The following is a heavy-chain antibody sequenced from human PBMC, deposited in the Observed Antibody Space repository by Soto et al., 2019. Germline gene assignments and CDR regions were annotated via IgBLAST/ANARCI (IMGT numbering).Heavy chain of an antibody. Sequence: SLRLSCAASGFTFSTYAMHWVRQAPGKGLESVSAISSNGGSTYYANSVQGRFTISRDNSKNTLYLQMGSLRGEDMAVYYCARDGTAGFWSGYSYYYQYMDVWGKGTTVTVSS. CDR2: ISSNGGST. CDR1: GFTFSTYA. V-gene: IGHV3-64*01. CDR3: ARDGTAGFWSGYSYYYQYMDV. D-gene: IGHD3-3*01. J-gene: IGHJ6*03.